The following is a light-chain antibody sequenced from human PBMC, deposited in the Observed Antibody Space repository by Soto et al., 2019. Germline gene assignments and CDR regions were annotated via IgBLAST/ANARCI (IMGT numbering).Light chain of an antibody. Sequence: QSALTQPASVSGSPVQSITISCTGTSSDVGGYNYVYWYQQHPGKAPKLMIYEVSNRPSGVSNRFSGSKSGNTASLTISGRQAEDEADYYCSSYTSSSTSLVFGGGTKLTVL. CDR2: EVS. V-gene: IGLV2-14*01. CDR3: SSYTSSSTSLV. CDR1: SSDVGGYNY. J-gene: IGLJ3*02.